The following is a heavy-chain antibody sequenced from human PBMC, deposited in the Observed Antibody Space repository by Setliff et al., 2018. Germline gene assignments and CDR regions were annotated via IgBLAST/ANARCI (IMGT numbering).Heavy chain of an antibody. D-gene: IGHD3-9*01. V-gene: IGHV1-3*01. J-gene: IGHJ2*01. CDR1: GYTFTGYA. CDR3: AREVYDILTGYSYWYFDL. CDR2: INGGNGNT. Sequence: ASVKVSCKASGYTFTGYALHWLRQAPGQRLEWMAYINGGNGNTHYSQKFRGSVTVTRDTSASTVFMELSTLSSEDTAVYYCAREVYDILTGYSYWYFDLWGRGTLVTVSS.